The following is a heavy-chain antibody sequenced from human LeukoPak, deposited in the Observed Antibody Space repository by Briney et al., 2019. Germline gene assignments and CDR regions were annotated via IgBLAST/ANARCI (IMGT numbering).Heavy chain of an antibody. CDR2: ISGSGDST. V-gene: IGHV3-23*01. D-gene: IGHD4-17*01. Sequence: PGGSLRLSCAASGFTFSSYAMSWVRQAPGKGLEWVSGISGSGDSTYYADLVEGRFTISRDNSKNTLYLQMHSLRAEDTAVYYCARDEVTTPRDWGQGTLVTVSS. CDR3: ARDEVTTPRD. J-gene: IGHJ4*02. CDR1: GFTFSSYA.